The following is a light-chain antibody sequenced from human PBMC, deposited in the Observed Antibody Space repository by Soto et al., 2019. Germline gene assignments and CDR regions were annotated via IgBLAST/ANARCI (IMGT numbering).Light chain of an antibody. CDR3: QQYDTSPIT. CDR2: SAS. V-gene: IGKV3-20*01. J-gene: IGKJ5*01. Sequence: EIVLTQSPGTLSLSPGDRATLFCRASQSVSSNYLAWYQQTPGQAPRLLISSASSRATGIPDRFSGGGSGTDFTLTISRLEPEDFAVYYCQQYDTSPITFGQGTRLEIK. CDR1: QSVSSNY.